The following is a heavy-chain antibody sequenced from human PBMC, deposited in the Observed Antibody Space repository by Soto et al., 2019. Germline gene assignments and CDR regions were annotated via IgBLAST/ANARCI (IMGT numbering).Heavy chain of an antibody. V-gene: IGHV3-48*02. Sequence: EVQLVESGGGLVQPGGSLRLSCAASGFTFSSYSMNWVRQAPGKGLEWVSYISSSSSTIYYADSVKGRFTISRDNAKNSLYLQMNSLRDEDTAVYYCARAMTTVTTRVDYWGQGTLATVSS. CDR1: GFTFSSYS. J-gene: IGHJ4*02. CDR3: ARAMTTVTTRVDY. D-gene: IGHD4-17*01. CDR2: ISSSSSTI.